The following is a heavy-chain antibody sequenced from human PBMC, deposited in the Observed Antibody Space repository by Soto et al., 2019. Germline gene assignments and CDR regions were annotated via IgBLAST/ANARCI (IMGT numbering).Heavy chain of an antibody. CDR1: GFTFSDYY. CDR2: ISPGGDVT. V-gene: IGHV3-11*01. D-gene: IGHD1-26*01. Sequence: QVQLLESGGGLVKPGGSLRLSCVASGFTFSDYYLSWIRQAPGKGLERVSYISPGGDVTYYGDSVKGRFTISRDNTKTSLYLLMNSLTTDDTAVYYCARQLARGVGATSHWGQGALVSVSS. CDR3: ARQLARGVGATSH. J-gene: IGHJ4*02.